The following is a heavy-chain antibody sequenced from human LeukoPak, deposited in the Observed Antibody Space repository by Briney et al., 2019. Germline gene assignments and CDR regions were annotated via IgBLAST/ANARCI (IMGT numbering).Heavy chain of an antibody. V-gene: IGHV3-53*01. J-gene: IGHJ3*02. Sequence: GGSLRLSCAASGFTVSSNYMSWVRQAPGKGLEWVSVIYSGGSTYYADSVKGRFTISRDNSKNTLYLQMNSLRAEDTAVYYCARDLSLDILTGYYIYAFDIWGQGTMVTVSS. CDR1: GFTVSSNY. CDR2: IYSGGST. CDR3: ARDLSLDILTGYYIYAFDI. D-gene: IGHD3-9*01.